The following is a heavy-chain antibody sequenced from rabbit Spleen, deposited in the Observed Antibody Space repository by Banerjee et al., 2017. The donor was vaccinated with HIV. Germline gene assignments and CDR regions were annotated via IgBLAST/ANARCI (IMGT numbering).Heavy chain of an antibody. CDR3: ARGSATMTMVITGYYLSL. D-gene: IGHD2-1*01. CDR2: IYAGNSGST. J-gene: IGHJ6*01. Sequence: QEQLEESGGDLVKPGASLTLTCTASGFDLSSYYYMCWVRQAPGKGLEWIACIYAGNSGSTFYASWAKGRFTISKPSSTTVTLQMTSLTAADTATYFCARGSATMTMVITGYYLSLWGQGTLVTVS. CDR1: GFDLSSYYY. V-gene: IGHV1S45*01.